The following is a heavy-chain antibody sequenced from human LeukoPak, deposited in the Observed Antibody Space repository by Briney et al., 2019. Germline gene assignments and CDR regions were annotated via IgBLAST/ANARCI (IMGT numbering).Heavy chain of an antibody. CDR2: IRPEGTTT. D-gene: IGHD2-2*03. CDR3: AKDQCTRASCDGYPGH. J-gene: IGHJ4*02. V-gene: IGHV3-74*03. Sequence: GGSLRLSCAASGFTFSTYWMHWVRQAPGRGLVWVARIRPEGTTTAYADSVKGRFTISRDNAKNTLFLQMNSLSAEDTAVYYCAKDQCTRASCDGYPGHWGQGTLVTVSS. CDR1: GFTFSTYW.